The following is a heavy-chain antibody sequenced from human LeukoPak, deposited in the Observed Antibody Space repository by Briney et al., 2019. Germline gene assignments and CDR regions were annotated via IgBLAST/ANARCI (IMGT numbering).Heavy chain of an antibody. Sequence: KASETLSLTCAVSGGSISSGGYSWSWIRQPPGKGLEWIGYIYHSGSTYYNPSLKSRVTISVDRSKNQFSLKLSSVTAADTAVYYCARVRNWNYLFDYWGQGTLVTVSS. CDR3: ARVRNWNYLFDY. J-gene: IGHJ4*02. D-gene: IGHD1-7*01. CDR1: GGSISSGGYS. CDR2: IYHSGST. V-gene: IGHV4-30-2*01.